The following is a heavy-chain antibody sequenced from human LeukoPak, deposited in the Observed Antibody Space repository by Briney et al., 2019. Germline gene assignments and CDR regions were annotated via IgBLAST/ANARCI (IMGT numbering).Heavy chain of an antibody. Sequence: GGSLRLSCAASGFTVSSNYMSWVRQAPGKGLEWVSVTNTVDNTYYADSVKGRFTISRDNSKNTLYLQMNSLRAEDTAVFYCAKSRGYSDYDRFFDYWGQGTLVTVSS. J-gene: IGHJ4*02. V-gene: IGHV3-66*01. CDR1: GFTVSSNY. CDR3: AKSRGYSDYDRFFDY. CDR2: TNTVDNT. D-gene: IGHD5-12*01.